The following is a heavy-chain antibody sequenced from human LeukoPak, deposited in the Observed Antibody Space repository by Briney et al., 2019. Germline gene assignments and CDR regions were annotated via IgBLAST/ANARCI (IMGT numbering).Heavy chain of an antibody. CDR1: GGSISSYY. D-gene: IGHD6-13*01. Sequence: SETLSLTCTVSGGSISSYYWSWIRQPPGKGLEWIGNIYYSGSTNYNPSLKSRVTISVDTSKNQFSLKLSSVTAADTAVYYCASRAAAGENYYYGMDVWGQGTTVTVSS. J-gene: IGHJ6*02. V-gene: IGHV4-59*08. CDR2: IYYSGST. CDR3: ASRAAAGENYYYGMDV.